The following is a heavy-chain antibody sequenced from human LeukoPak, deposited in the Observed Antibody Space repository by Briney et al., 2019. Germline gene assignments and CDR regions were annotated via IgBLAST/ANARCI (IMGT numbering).Heavy chain of an antibody. Sequence: ASVKVSCKASGYTFTSYHMHWVRQAPGRGLEWMGIINPSGGSTSYAQKFQGRVTMTRDTSTSTVYMELSSLRSEDTAVYYCARAYCGGDCYHRGIDYWGQGTLVTVSS. CDR3: ARAYCGGDCYHRGIDY. J-gene: IGHJ4*02. V-gene: IGHV1-46*01. D-gene: IGHD2-21*02. CDR2: INPSGGST. CDR1: GYTFTSYH.